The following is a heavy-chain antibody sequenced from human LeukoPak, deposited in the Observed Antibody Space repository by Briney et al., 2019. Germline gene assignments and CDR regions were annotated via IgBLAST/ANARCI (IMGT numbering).Heavy chain of an antibody. CDR3: TTDHGYYYGMDV. CDR2: INSEGRST. CDR1: GFTFSGDW. J-gene: IGHJ6*04. V-gene: IGHV3-74*01. Sequence: PGGSLRLSCAASGFTFSGDWMHWVRQVPGKGLVWVSHINSEGRSTSYADSVKGRFTISRDNAKNTLYLQMNSLKTEDTAVYYCTTDHGYYYGMDVWGKGTTVTVSS.